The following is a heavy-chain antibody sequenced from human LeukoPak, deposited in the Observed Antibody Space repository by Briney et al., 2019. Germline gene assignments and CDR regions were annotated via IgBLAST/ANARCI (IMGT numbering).Heavy chain of an antibody. CDR2: IYYSETT. Sequence: SETLSLTCTVSGGSITRNYWNWIRQPPGKGLEWIGNIYYSETTNYNPSLKSRVSISVDTSKNQFSLKLSSMTTADTALYYCARGRTWFDPWGQGTLVTVSS. J-gene: IGHJ5*02. V-gene: IGHV4-59*13. CDR1: GGSITRNY. CDR3: ARGRTWFDP.